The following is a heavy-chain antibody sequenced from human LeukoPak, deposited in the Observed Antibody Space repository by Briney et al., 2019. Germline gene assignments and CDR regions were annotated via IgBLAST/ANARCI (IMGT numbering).Heavy chain of an antibody. CDR3: ARDSWSNWFDP. V-gene: IGHV4-59*01. CDR2: IYYSGST. Sequence: SETLSLTCTVSGGSMNDYYWSWIRQPPGKGLEWIGYIYYSGSTNYNPSLKSRVTISVDTSNNQFSLRLSSVTAADTAVYYCARDSWSNWFDPWGQGTLVTVSS. D-gene: IGHD2-8*01. CDR1: GGSMNDYY. J-gene: IGHJ5*02.